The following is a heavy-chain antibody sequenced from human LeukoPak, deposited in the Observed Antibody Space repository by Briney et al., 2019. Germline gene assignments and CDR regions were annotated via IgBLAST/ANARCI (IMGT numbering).Heavy chain of an antibody. D-gene: IGHD6-13*01. CDR1: GYSFTNYW. Sequence: GESLTISCQGSGYSFTNYWIGWVRQMPGKGLEWMGIIFPDDSDTRYSPSSQGQVTISADKSINTAYLQWSSLKAADTALYYCARALSSWSHIDYWGQGTLVSVSS. CDR3: ARALSSWSHIDY. V-gene: IGHV5-51*01. J-gene: IGHJ4*02. CDR2: IFPDDSDT.